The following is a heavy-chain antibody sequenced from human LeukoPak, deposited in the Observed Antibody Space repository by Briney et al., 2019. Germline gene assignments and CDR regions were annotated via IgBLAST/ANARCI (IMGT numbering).Heavy chain of an antibody. J-gene: IGHJ4*02. V-gene: IGHV3-7*01. Sequence: GGSLRLSCAASGFTFSRAWVSWVRQAPGKGLGWVANIKEDGSEDYYADSVKGRFAISKDNAKNSLYLQMNNLRAEDTAMYYCARDADGYEDWGQGTLVIVSS. CDR1: GFTFSRAW. CDR3: ARDADGYED. D-gene: IGHD5-24*01. CDR2: IKEDGSED.